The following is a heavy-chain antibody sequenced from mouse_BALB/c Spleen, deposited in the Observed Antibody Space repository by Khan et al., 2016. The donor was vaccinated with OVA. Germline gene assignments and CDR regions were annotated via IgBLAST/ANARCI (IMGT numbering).Heavy chain of an antibody. CDR3: ARAGYSPWFAY. CDR1: GFNIKDYY. Sequence: VQLQQSGAELVRPGALVKLSCKASGFNIKDYYIHWVKQRPEQGLEWIGWIDPENGNTIYDPKFQGKANITADTSSNTVYLHFSSLTSEDTAVYYCARAGYSPWFAYWGQGTLVTVSA. D-gene: IGHD2-3*01. CDR2: IDPENGNT. V-gene: IGHV14-1*02. J-gene: IGHJ3*01.